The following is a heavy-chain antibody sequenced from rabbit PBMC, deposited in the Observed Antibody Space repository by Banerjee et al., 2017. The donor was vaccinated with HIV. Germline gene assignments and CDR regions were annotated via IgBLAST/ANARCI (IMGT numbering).Heavy chain of an antibody. V-gene: IGHV1S45*01. CDR3: ARNLAL. CDR2: IYNGDGST. D-gene: IGHD5-1*01. CDR1: GFTLSSYW. J-gene: IGHJ4*01. Sequence: QEQLVESGGGLVQPEGSLTLTCTASGFTLSSYWMSWVRQAPGKGLEWIGCIYNGDGSTYYANWVNGRFTISKTSSTTVTLQMTGLTAADTATYFCARNLALWGPGTLVTVS.